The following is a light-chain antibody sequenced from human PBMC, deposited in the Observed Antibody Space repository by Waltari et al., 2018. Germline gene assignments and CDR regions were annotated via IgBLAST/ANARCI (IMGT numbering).Light chain of an antibody. CDR2: EAS. CDR1: QSVSSW. Sequence: DIQMTESPSTLSASVGDRVTITCRASQSVSSWLAWYQQKPGRAPKLLNYEASSLEGGVPSRFSGSGSGTEFTLTISSLQPDDFATYYCQQYNSHSTWTFGQGTKVEIK. J-gene: IGKJ1*01. CDR3: QQYNSHSTWT. V-gene: IGKV1-5*01.